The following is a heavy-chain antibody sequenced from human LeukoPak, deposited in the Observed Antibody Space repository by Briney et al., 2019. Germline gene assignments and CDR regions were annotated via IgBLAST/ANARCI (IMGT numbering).Heavy chain of an antibody. V-gene: IGHV1-2*02. J-gene: IGHJ4*02. Sequence: GASVKVSCKASGYTLSDYYMHWVRQAPGQGLEWMGWINPNSGGTNYAQKFQGRVTMTRDMSISTAYMEVSRLTSDDTAVYYCAKGDFWSGPYFDYWGQGTLVTVSS. CDR1: GYTLSDYY. CDR2: INPNSGGT. CDR3: AKGDFWSGPYFDY. D-gene: IGHD3-3*01.